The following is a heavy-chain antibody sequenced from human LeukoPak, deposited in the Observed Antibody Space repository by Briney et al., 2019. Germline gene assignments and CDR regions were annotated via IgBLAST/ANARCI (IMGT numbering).Heavy chain of an antibody. D-gene: IGHD1-26*01. Sequence: SETLSLTCTVSGYSISSGYYWGWIRQPPGKGLEWIGSIYHSGSTYYNPSLKSRVTISVDTSKNQFSLKLSSVTAADTAVYYCARVGATHFDPWGQGTLVTVSS. CDR3: ARVGATHFDP. CDR1: GYSISSGYY. CDR2: IYHSGST. J-gene: IGHJ5*02. V-gene: IGHV4-38-2*02.